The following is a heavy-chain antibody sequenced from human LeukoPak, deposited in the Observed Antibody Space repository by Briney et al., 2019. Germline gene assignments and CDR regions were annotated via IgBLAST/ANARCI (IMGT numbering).Heavy chain of an antibody. CDR2: IHHDGIT. Sequence: SETLSLTCSISGYSISSGYFWGWIRQPPGKGLEWIGNIHHDGITYYNQSLKSRVAISLDPSKNQFFLKLNSVDAADTALYHCARIHYYDASDYSTSNWFDPWGQGTLVTVSS. D-gene: IGHD3-22*01. CDR3: ARIHYYDASDYSTSNWFDP. J-gene: IGHJ5*02. V-gene: IGHV4-38-2*02. CDR1: GYSISSGYF.